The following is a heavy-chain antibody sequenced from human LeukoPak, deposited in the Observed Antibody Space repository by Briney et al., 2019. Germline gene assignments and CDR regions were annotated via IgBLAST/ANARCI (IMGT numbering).Heavy chain of an antibody. D-gene: IGHD1-26*01. V-gene: IGHV3-23*01. J-gene: IGHJ4*02. CDR1: GFTFSSYG. Sequence: GGSLRLSCAASGFTFSSYGMSWVRQAPGRGLEWVSAISGSVGTTYYADSVKGRFTISRDNSKNTQYMQMNSLRAGDTAVYYCAKDRLGPILYFDYWGQGTLVTVSS. CDR2: ISGSVGTT. CDR3: AKDRLGPILYFDY.